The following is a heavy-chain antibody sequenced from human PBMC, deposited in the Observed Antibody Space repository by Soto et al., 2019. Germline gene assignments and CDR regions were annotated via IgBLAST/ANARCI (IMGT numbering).Heavy chain of an antibody. CDR3: ARKMPTMIVVVIQNWFDP. V-gene: IGHV4-34*01. CDR2: INHSGST. D-gene: IGHD3-22*01. J-gene: IGHJ5*02. Sequence: SFSGYYWSWIRQPPGKGLEWIGEINHSGSTNYNPSLKSRVTISVDTSKNQFSLKLSSVTAADTAVYYCARKMPTMIVVVIQNWFDPWGQGTLVTVSS. CDR1: SFSGYY.